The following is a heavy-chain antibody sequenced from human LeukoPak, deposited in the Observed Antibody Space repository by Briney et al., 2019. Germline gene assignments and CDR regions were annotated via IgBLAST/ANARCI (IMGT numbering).Heavy chain of an antibody. J-gene: IGHJ3*02. CDR1: GFTFSSYS. V-gene: IGHV3-21*01. CDR2: ISSSSSYI. D-gene: IGHD5-18*01. CDR3: ARESGYSYGRDAFDI. Sequence: GGSLRLSCAASGFTFSSYSMNWVRQAPGKGLEWVSSISSSSSYIYYADSVKGRFTISRDNAKNSLYLQMNSLRAEDTAVYYCARESGYSYGRDAFDIWGQGTMVTVSS.